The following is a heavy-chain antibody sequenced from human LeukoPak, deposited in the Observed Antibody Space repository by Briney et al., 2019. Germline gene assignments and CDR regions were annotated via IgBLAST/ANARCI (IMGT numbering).Heavy chain of an antibody. CDR2: IIPIFGTA. J-gene: IGHJ4*02. CDR3: AREDFFVVDASDY. D-gene: IGHD2-15*01. V-gene: IGHV1-69*05. CDR1: GGTFSSYA. Sequence: ASVKVSCKASGGTFSSYAISWVRQAPGQGLEWMGGIIPIFGTANYAQKLQGRVTMTTDTSTSTAYMELRSLRSDDTAVYYCAREDFFVVDASDYWGQGTLVTVSS.